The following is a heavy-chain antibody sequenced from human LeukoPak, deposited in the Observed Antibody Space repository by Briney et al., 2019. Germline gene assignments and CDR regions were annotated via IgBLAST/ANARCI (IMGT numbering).Heavy chain of an antibody. CDR3: AREREGYDSSGYYSYNWFDP. CDR1: GGSISSYY. V-gene: IGHV4-59*01. CDR2: IYYSGST. Sequence: SSVTLSLTCTVSGGSISSYYWSWIRQPPGKGLEWIGYIYYSGSTNYNPSLKSRVTISVDTSKNQFSLKLSSVTAADTAVYYCAREREGYDSSGYYSYNWFDPWGQGTLVTVSS. J-gene: IGHJ5*02. D-gene: IGHD3-22*01.